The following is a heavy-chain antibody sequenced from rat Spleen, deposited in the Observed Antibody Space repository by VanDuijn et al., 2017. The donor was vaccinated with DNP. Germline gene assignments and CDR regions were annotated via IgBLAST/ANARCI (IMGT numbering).Heavy chain of an antibody. J-gene: IGHJ3*01. CDR3: TREGTALFAY. Sequence: VQLVESGGGLVQPGGSLKLSCAASGFTFSDYYMAWVRQAPKKGLEWIAAISNGGITYYKSALRSRLSISRDTSKNQVFLKMNGLQTEDTAFYFCTREGTALFAYWGQGTLVTVSS. D-gene: IGHD1-11*01. CDR1: GFTFSDYY. V-gene: IGHV2S12*01. CDR2: ISNGGIT.